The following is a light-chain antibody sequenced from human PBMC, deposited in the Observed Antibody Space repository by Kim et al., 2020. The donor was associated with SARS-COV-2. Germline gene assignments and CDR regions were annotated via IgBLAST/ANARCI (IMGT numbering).Light chain of an antibody. Sequence: ATLGDRVTITCRASHDIGNNLAWFQKNPGKAPKSLIYAASSLQSGVPSEFSGSGSGTDFTLTISSLQPEDFATYYCQQYYSFPRTFGQGTKVDIK. V-gene: IGKV1-16*02. CDR3: QQYYSFPRT. J-gene: IGKJ1*01. CDR1: HDIGNN. CDR2: AAS.